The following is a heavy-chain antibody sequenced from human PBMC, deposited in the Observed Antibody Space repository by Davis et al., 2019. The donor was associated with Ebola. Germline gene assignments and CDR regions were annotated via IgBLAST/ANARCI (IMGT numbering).Heavy chain of an antibody. Sequence: SETLSLTCAVYGGSFSGYYWSWVRQPPGKGLEWIGYISYSGSTYYNPSLKSRVTISVDTSKNQFSLKLSSVTAADTAVYYCARGSHWGQGTLVTVSS. CDR3: ARGSH. V-gene: IGHV4-59*04. J-gene: IGHJ4*02. CDR1: GGSFSGYY. CDR2: ISYSGST.